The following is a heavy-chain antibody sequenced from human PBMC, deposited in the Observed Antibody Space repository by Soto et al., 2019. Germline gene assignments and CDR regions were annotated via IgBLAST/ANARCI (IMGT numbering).Heavy chain of an antibody. V-gene: IGHV1-18*04. CDR3: AREGGYDFWSGYKGYYYGMDV. CDR2: ISAYNGNT. J-gene: IGHJ6*02. CDR1: GDTFTSYG. Sequence: ASVKVSCKASGDTFTSYGISWVRQAPGQGLEWMGWISAYNGNTNYAQKLQGRVTMTTDTSTSTAYMELRSLRSDDTAVYYCAREGGYDFWSGYKGYYYGMDVWGQGTTVTVSS. D-gene: IGHD3-3*01.